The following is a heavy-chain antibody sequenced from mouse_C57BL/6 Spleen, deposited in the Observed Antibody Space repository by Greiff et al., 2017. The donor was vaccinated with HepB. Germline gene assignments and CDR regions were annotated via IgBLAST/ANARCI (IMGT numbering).Heavy chain of an antibody. Sequence: VQLQQPGAELVMPGASVKLSCKASGYTFTSYWMHWVKQRPGQGLEWIGEIDPSDSYTNYNQKFKGKTTLTVDKSSSTAYMQLRSLTSEDAAVYYCAGRRYYGSGAMDYWGQGTSVTVSS. CDR3: AGRRYYGSGAMDY. V-gene: IGHV1-69*01. D-gene: IGHD1-1*01. J-gene: IGHJ4*01. CDR1: GYTFTSYW. CDR2: IDPSDSYT.